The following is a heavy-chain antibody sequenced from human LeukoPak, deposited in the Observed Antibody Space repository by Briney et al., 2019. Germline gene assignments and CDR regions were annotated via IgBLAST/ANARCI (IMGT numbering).Heavy chain of an antibody. CDR1: GYTFTNFD. J-gene: IGHJ4*02. Sequence: ASVKVSCKASGYTFTNFDISWVRQAPGQGLEWMGWISGYNDNPNYAQKLQGRVTLTTDTSTSTAYMELRSLRYDDTAVYYCARDDSADWGQGTLVTVSS. CDR2: ISGYNDNP. D-gene: IGHD2-21*01. V-gene: IGHV1-18*01. CDR3: ARDDSAD.